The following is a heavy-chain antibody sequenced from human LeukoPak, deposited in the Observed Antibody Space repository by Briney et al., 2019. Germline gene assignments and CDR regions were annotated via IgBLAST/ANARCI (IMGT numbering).Heavy chain of an antibody. Sequence: ASVKVSCKASGYTFTSYAMHWVRQAPGQRLEWMGWINAGNGNTKYSQKFQGRVTITRDTSASTAYMELSSLRSEDTAVYYCARGYSGWYNSYYFDYWGQGTLVTVSS. CDR3: ARGYSGWYNSYYFDY. J-gene: IGHJ4*02. CDR1: GYTFTSYA. D-gene: IGHD6-19*01. CDR2: INAGNGNT. V-gene: IGHV1-3*01.